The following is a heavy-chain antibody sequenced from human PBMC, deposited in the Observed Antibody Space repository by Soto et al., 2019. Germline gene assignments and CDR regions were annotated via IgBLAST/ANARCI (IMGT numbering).Heavy chain of an antibody. Sequence: PGGSLRLSCAASGFTFSSYAMSWVRQAPGKGLEWVSAISGSGGSTYYADSVKGRFTISRDNSKNTLYLQMNSLRAEDTAVYYCAKSHVVSFNYGDYLREVRFDYWGQGTLVTVSS. CDR1: GFTFSSYA. V-gene: IGHV3-23*01. CDR3: AKSHVVSFNYGDYLREVRFDY. J-gene: IGHJ4*02. CDR2: ISGSGGST. D-gene: IGHD4-17*01.